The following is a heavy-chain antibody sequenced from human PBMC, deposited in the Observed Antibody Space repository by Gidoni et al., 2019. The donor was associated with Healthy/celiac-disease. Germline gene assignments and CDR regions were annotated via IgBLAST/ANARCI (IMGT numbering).Heavy chain of an antibody. J-gene: IGHJ4*02. CDR2: ISSSSSYI. CDR3: ARLPFTRDYSNYPFNFDY. D-gene: IGHD4-4*01. CDR1: GFTFSSYS. Sequence: EVQLVESGGGLVKPGGSLRLSCAASGFTFSSYSMNWVRQAPGKGLEWVSSISSSSSYISYADSVKGRFTISRDNAKNSLYLQMNSLRAEDTAVYYCARLPFTRDYSNYPFNFDYWGQGTLVTVSS. V-gene: IGHV3-21*01.